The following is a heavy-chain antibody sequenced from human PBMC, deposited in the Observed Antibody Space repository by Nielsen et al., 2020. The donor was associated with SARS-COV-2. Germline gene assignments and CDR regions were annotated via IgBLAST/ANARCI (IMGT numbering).Heavy chain of an antibody. D-gene: IGHD1-26*01. J-gene: IGHJ3*02. CDR2: IYYSGTT. CDR3: ARSGPRRNNAFDI. V-gene: IGHV4-39*01. CDR1: GGSISGSNYY. Sequence: GSLRLSCAVSGGSISGSNYYWGWIRQPPGKGLEWIGSIYYSGTTYYNPSLKSRVAISIDTSKNQFSLKVTSVTAADTAVYYCARSGPRRNNAFDIWGQGSMVTVSS.